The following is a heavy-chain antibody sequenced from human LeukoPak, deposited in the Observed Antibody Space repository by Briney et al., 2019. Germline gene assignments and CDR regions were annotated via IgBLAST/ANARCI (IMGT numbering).Heavy chain of an antibody. CDR3: AREGAPNYDILTGYPPHVFDI. CDR1: GFTFSSCG. Sequence: GGSLRLSCAASGFTFSSCGMHWVRQAPGKGLEWVADISYDGSNKYFADSVKGRFTISRDKSKNTLYLQMNSLRAEDTAVYYCAREGAPNYDILTGYPPHVFDIWGQGTMVTVSS. D-gene: IGHD3-9*01. J-gene: IGHJ3*02. CDR2: ISYDGSNK. V-gene: IGHV3-30*03.